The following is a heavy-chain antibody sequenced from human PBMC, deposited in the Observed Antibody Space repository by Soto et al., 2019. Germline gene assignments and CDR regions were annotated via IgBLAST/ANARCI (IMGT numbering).Heavy chain of an antibody. D-gene: IGHD3-22*01. CDR1: GGSISSSSYY. J-gene: IGHJ4*02. V-gene: IGHV4-39*01. CDR3: ARRGVWDYYDSSGSHPFDY. CDR2: IYYSGST. Sequence: PSETLSLTCTVSGGSISSSSYYWGWIRQPPGKGLEWIGSIYYSGSTYYNPSLKSRVTISVDTSKNQFSLKLSSVTAADTAVYYCARRGVWDYYDSSGSHPFDYWGQGTLVTVSS.